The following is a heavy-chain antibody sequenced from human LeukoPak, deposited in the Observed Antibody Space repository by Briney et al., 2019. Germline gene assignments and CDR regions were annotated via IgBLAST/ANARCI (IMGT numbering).Heavy chain of an antibody. J-gene: IGHJ4*02. CDR3: ARLYSSSWPRDQ. CDR2: ISSSGSRI. V-gene: IGHV3-11*04. Sequence: GGSLRLSCAASGFTLSDYYMRWIPHATGKGLEWVSYISSSGSRIYYADSVKGRFTISRDNAKKSLYLQMNSLRAEDTAVYYCARLYSSSWPRDQGGQGTLVSLFS. CDR1: GFTLSDYY. D-gene: IGHD6-13*01.